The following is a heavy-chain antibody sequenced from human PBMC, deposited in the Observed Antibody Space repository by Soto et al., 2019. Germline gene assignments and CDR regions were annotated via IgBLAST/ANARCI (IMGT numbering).Heavy chain of an antibody. J-gene: IGHJ3*02. Sequence: ASVKVSCKASGGTFSSYAISWVRQAPGQGLEWMGGIIPIFGTANYAQKFQGRVTITADKSTSTAYMELSSLRSEDTAVYYCARDAITMIVGPGAFDIWGQGTMVTVSS. CDR3: ARDAITMIVGPGAFDI. D-gene: IGHD3-22*01. CDR1: GGTFSSYA. V-gene: IGHV1-69*06. CDR2: IIPIFGTA.